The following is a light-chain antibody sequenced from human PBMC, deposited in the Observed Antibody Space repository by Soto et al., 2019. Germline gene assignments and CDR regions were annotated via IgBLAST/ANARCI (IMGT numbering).Light chain of an antibody. J-gene: IGKJ1*01. Sequence: DVQMTQSPSSLSASVGDRVTITCRASQGIAPYLAWFQQKPGKVPKLLIYAASTLQSGVPSRFSGSGSGTDFTLTIRSFQPEDVATYYCQQSYSTPTFGQGTK. V-gene: IGKV1-27*01. CDR3: QQSYSTPT. CDR1: QGIAPY. CDR2: AAS.